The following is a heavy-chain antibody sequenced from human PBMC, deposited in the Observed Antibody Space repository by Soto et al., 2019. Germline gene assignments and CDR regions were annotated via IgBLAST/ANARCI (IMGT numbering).Heavy chain of an antibody. CDR2: ISAHNGNT. V-gene: IGHV1-18*01. J-gene: IGHJ4*02. D-gene: IGHD1-1*01. CDR3: ARGRYGEY. Sequence: QVHLVQSGAEVKKPGASVKVSCKGSGYTFTSYGITWVRQAPGQGLEWMGWISAHNGNTDYAQKLQGRVTVTRDTSTSPAYMELRSLRSAETAVYYCARGRYGEYWGQGALVTVSS. CDR1: GYTFTSYG.